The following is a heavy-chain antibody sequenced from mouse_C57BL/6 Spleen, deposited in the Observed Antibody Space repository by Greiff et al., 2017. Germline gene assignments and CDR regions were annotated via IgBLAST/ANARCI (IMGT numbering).Heavy chain of an antibody. J-gene: IGHJ2*01. Sequence: EVKLVESEGGLVQPGSSMKLSCTASGFTFSDYYMAWVRQVPEKGLEWVANINYDGSSTYYLDSLKSRFIISRDNAKNILYLQMSSLKSEDTATYYCARGGITTFDYWGQGTTLTVSS. CDR2: INYDGSST. V-gene: IGHV5-16*01. D-gene: IGHD2-4*01. CDR1: GFTFSDYY. CDR3: ARGGITTFDY.